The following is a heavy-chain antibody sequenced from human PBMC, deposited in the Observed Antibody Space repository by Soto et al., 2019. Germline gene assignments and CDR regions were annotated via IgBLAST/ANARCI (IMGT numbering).Heavy chain of an antibody. J-gene: IGHJ4*02. V-gene: IGHV3-15*01. CDR2: IKSKTDGGTT. Sequence: XGSLRLSCAASGVTFSNAWMSWVRQAPGRGLDWVGRIKSKTDGGTTDYAAPVKGRFTISRDDSKNTLYLQMNSLKTEDTAVYYCTTDSTTYYYDSSGYSLDYWGQGTLVTVSS. CDR1: GVTFSNAW. D-gene: IGHD3-22*01. CDR3: TTDSTTYYYDSSGYSLDY.